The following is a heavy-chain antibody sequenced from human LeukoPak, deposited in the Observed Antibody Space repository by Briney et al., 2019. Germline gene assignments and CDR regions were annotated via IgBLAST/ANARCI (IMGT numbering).Heavy chain of an antibody. V-gene: IGHV3-23*01. J-gene: IGHJ2*01. CDR1: GFTFSSYA. CDR3: VKGSNTYSSTSYWHFDL. CDR2: ISGSGGST. Sequence: PGGSLRLSCAASGFTFSSYAMSWVRQAPGKGLEWVSDISGSGGSTYYADSVKGRFTISRDNSKNTVYLQMNSLRAEDTAVHYSVKGSNTYSSTSYWHFDLWGRGTLVTVPS. D-gene: IGHD6-13*01.